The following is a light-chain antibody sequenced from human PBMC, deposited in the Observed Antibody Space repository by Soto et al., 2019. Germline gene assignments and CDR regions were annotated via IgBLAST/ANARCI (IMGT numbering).Light chain of an antibody. V-gene: IGKV1-39*01. Sequence: DIQMTQSPSSLSASVGDRVTITCRASQSISSYLNWYQQKPGTAPKVLIYHASNLQSGVPSRFSGSGSGTDFTLTISSLQPEDFATYYCQQSYSTPITFGQGTRLEIK. CDR1: QSISSY. CDR3: QQSYSTPIT. CDR2: HAS. J-gene: IGKJ5*01.